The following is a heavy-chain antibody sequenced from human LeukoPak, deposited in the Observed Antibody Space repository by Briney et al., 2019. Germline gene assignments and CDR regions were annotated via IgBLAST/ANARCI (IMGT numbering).Heavy chain of an antibody. D-gene: IGHD2-2*01. CDR1: GFTFTSYW. Sequence: PGGSLRLSCAASGFTFTSYWMSWVRQAPGKGLEWVANIKQDGSEKYCVDSVKGRFTISRDNAKNSLYLQMNSLSAEDTAVYYCARLSTSYYYYMDVWGKGTTVTVSS. J-gene: IGHJ6*03. CDR2: IKQDGSEK. V-gene: IGHV3-7*01. CDR3: ARLSTSYYYYMDV.